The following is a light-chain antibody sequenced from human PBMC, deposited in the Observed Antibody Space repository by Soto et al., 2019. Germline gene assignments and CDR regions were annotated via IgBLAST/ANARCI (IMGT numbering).Light chain of an antibody. Sequence: DIQMTQSPSSLSASLGDRVIITCRASQSISTYLNWYQQKSGKAPKLLIYAASSLQSGVPSRFSGSGSGTDFTLTISSLRPEDFATYYCQQSYGTPPWTFGQGTKVEIK. J-gene: IGKJ1*01. CDR3: QQSYGTPPWT. V-gene: IGKV1-39*01. CDR1: QSISTY. CDR2: AAS.